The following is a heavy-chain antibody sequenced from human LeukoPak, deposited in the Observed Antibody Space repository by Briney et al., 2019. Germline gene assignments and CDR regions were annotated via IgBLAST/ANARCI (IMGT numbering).Heavy chain of an antibody. CDR2: IYYNGGA. J-gene: IGHJ4*02. D-gene: IGHD1-14*01. Sequence: PSETLSLTCTVSGGSISSYYWGWIRQPPGKGLEWIGSIYYNGGAYYNPSLKGRVTISVDTSKNQFSLKLSSVTAADMAVYYCARLSGTHYEAIDYWGQGTLVSVSS. CDR1: GGSISSYY. V-gene: IGHV4-39*01. CDR3: ARLSGTHYEAIDY.